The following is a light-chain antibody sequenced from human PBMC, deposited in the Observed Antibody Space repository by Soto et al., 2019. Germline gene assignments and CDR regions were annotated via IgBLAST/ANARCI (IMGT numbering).Light chain of an antibody. CDR1: QSISSW. CDR2: DAS. J-gene: IGKJ3*01. CDR3: QQYNSYSRT. V-gene: IGKV1-5*01. Sequence: IQMTQSPSTLSASVGYRVTITCRASQSISSWLAWYQQKPGKAPKLLIYDASSLESGVPSRFSGSGSGTEFTLTISSLQPDDFATYYCQQYNSYSRTFGPGTKVDIK.